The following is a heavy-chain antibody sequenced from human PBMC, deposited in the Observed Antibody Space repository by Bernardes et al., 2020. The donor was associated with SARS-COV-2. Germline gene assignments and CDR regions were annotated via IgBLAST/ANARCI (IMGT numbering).Heavy chain of an antibody. CDR1: GGSISSGSYY. CDR2: IYTSGST. J-gene: IGHJ3*02. CDR3: ARDCGGECFGAFDI. Sequence: SETLSLTCTVSGGSISSGSYYWSWIRQPAGKGLEWIGRIYTSGSTNYNPSLKSRVTISLDTSKNQFSLKLSSVTAADTAVYYCARDCGGECFGAFDIWGQGTTVTVSS. V-gene: IGHV4-61*02. D-gene: IGHD2-21*01.